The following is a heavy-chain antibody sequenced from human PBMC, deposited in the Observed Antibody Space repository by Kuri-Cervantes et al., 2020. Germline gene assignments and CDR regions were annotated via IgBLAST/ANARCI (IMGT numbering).Heavy chain of an antibody. J-gene: IGHJ5*01. V-gene: IGHV4-34*01. CDR2: INHSGST. D-gene: IGHD6-25*01. CDR1: GRSFNTYY. CDR3: ARHSGPYSSAWFDS. Sequence: SETLSLTCAVSGRSFNTYYWSWIRQSPGRGLEWIGEINHSGSTNYNPSLKSRVTISVDTSKNQFSLKLSSVTAADTAVYYCARHSGPYSSAWFDSWGQGILVTVSS.